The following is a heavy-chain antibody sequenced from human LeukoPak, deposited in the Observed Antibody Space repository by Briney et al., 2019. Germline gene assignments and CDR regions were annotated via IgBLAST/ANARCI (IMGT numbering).Heavy chain of an antibody. CDR2: ISSSSSYI. CDR3: AREGFGELLPPYFDY. Sequence: GVSLRLSCAASGHTLRICSKNWVSQAPGKGLEWVSSISSSSSYIYYPDSVKGRFTISRDNAKNSLYLQMNSLRAEDTAVYYCAREGFGELLPPYFDYWGQGTLVTVSS. CDR1: GHTLRICS. J-gene: IGHJ4*02. D-gene: IGHD3-10*01. V-gene: IGHV3-21*01.